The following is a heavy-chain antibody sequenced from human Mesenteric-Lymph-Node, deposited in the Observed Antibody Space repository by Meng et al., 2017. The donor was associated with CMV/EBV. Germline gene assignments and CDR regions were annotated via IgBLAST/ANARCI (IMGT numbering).Heavy chain of an antibody. CDR2: ISGGSGSST. CDR3: AKGIKWELPLNS. Sequence: ETLSLTCTVSGGSISSSSYYWGWIRQPPGKGLEWVSAISGGSGSSTYYANSVKGRVTISRDNSKNTLYLQMNSLRAEDAALYYCAKGIKWELPLNSWGQGTLVTVSS. J-gene: IGHJ4*02. D-gene: IGHD1-26*01. V-gene: IGHV3-23*01. CDR1: GGSISSSSYY.